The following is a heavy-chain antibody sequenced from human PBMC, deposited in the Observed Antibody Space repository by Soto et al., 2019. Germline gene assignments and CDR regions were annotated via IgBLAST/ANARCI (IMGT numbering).Heavy chain of an antibody. D-gene: IGHD6-19*01. Sequence: QLQLQESGPGLVKPSETLSLTCTVSGGSISSSSYYWGWIRQPPGKGLEWIGSIYYSGSTYYNPSLKSRVTISVDTSKSQCSLKLSSVTVADTAVYYCARLSIAVAGYYFDYWGQGTLVIVS. J-gene: IGHJ4*02. CDR1: GGSISSSSYY. V-gene: IGHV4-39*01. CDR2: IYYSGST. CDR3: ARLSIAVAGYYFDY.